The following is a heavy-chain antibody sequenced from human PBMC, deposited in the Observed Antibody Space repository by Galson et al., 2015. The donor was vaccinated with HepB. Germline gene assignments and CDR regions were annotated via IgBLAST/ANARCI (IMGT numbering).Heavy chain of an antibody. D-gene: IGHD2-2*01. V-gene: IGHV1-3*01. J-gene: IGHJ4*02. Sequence: SVKVSCKGSGYTFAKYALHWVRQAPGQRLQWMGWINAGTGNTKYSQKFQGRAIITRDTSATTVYLDLSSLTSEDTAVYFCERTASWAFDFWGQGTLVTVSS. CDR2: INAGTGNT. CDR1: GYTFAKYA. CDR3: ERTASWAFDF.